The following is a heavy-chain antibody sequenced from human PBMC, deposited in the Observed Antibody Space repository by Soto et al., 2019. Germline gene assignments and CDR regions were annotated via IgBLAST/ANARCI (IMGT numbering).Heavy chain of an antibody. CDR1: GGSITSGGYY. CDR3: ARHDSSVVVVAATTSYYFDY. CDR2: IPYSGST. J-gene: IGHJ4*02. V-gene: IGHV4-31*03. D-gene: IGHD2-15*01. Sequence: SETLSLTCTVSGGSITSGGYYWTWIRQHPGKGLEFIGFIPYSGSTYYNPSLKSRVTISADTSKSQFSLKLSSVTAADTAVYYCARHDSSVVVVAATTSYYFDYWGQGTLVTVSS.